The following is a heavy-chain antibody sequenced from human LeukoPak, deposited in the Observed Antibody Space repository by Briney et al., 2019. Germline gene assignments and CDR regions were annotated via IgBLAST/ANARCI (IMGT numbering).Heavy chain of an antibody. J-gene: IGHJ1*01. CDR3: ATSMVEYFQH. D-gene: IGHD3-10*01. CDR1: GYSISIGYY. V-gene: IGHV4-38-2*02. CDR2: IYHGGTT. Sequence: PSETLSLTCSVAGYSISIGYYWGWIRQPPGKGLEWIGSIYHGGTTFYNPSLKSRVTISVDTSKNQFSLKLSSVTAADTAVYYCATSMVEYFQHWGQGTLVTVSS.